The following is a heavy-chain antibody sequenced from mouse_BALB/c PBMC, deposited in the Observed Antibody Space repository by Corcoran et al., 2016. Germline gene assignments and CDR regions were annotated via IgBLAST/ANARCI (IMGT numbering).Heavy chain of an antibody. D-gene: IGHD2-1*01. CDR1: GYTFTNYG. J-gene: IGHJ4*01. CDR2: INTYTGEP. Sequence: QIQLVQSGPELKKPGETVKISCKASGYTFTNYGMNWVKQAPGKGLKWMGWINTYTGEPTYADDFKGRFAFSLETSASTAYLQINNLKNEETATYFCARRAYYGNYVGPYAMDYWGQGTSVTVSS. CDR3: ARRAYYGNYVGPYAMDY. V-gene: IGHV9-3-1*01.